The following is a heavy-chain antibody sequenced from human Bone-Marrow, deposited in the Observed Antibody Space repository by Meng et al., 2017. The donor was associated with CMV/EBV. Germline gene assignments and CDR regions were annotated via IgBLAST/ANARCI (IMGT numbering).Heavy chain of an antibody. V-gene: IGHV3-11*01. D-gene: IGHD2-15*01. CDR3: ARDSFAAYSMKS. J-gene: IGHJ5*02. CDR2: ISTSGNTI. CDR1: GFTFSEYY. Sequence: CAASGFTFSEYYMSWIRQAPGKGLEWVSYISTSGNTIYYADSVKGRFTVSRDTANNSVYLQMDSLRSEDTAVYSCARDSFAAYSMKSLGQGTLVTVSS.